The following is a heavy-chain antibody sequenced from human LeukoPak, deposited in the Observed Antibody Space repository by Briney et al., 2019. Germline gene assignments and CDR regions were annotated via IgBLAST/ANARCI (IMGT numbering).Heavy chain of an antibody. J-gene: IGHJ6*02. D-gene: IGHD3-16*02. V-gene: IGHV1-69*13. CDR1: GGTFSSYA. CDR3: ARGRGAQSPYDYVWGSYRYTVPLPMDV. Sequence: ASVKVSCKASGGTFSSYAISWVRQAPGQGLEWMGGIIPIFGTANYAQKFQGRVTITADESTGTAYMELSSLRSEDTAVYYCARGRGAQSPYDYVWGSYRYTVPLPMDVWGQGTTVTVSS. CDR2: IIPIFGTA.